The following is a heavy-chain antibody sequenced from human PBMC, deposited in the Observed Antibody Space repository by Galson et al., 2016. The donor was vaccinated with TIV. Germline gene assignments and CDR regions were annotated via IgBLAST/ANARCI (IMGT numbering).Heavy chain of an antibody. Sequence: LSLTCTVSGGSISSTSYYWGWIRQPPGKGLEWIGNIYYSGSAYYNPSLKSQVTISVDTSKNQFSLKLSSVTAADTAVYYCATYCSSTTCLFDPWGQGTLVTVSS. D-gene: IGHD2-2*01. CDR1: GGSISSTSYY. CDR2: IYYSGSA. CDR3: ATYCSSTTCLFDP. J-gene: IGHJ5*02. V-gene: IGHV4-39*01.